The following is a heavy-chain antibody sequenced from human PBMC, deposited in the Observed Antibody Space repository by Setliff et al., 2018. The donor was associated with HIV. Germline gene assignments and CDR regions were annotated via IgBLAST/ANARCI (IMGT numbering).Heavy chain of an antibody. CDR1: GDSINTPFW. Sequence: PSETLSLTCTVSGDSINTPFWWSWIRQPAGKGLEWIGRVTNTGDTSYNPSLKSRVTISVDTSKNLFSLKLTSVTAADTAVYFCAKGSGPPWFDPWGQGTLVTVSS. D-gene: IGHD3-3*01. J-gene: IGHJ5*02. CDR2: VTNTGDT. V-gene: IGHV4-4*07. CDR3: AKGSGPPWFDP.